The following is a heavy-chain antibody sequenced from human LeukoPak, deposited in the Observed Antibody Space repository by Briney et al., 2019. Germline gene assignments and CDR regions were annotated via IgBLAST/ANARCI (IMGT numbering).Heavy chain of an antibody. CDR3: LSDGDPIRSWYAH. CDR1: GGTFSSYA. CDR2: IIPIFGTA. D-gene: IGHD2-2*01. Sequence: VASVKVSCKASGGTFSSYAISWVRQAPGQGLEWMGRIIPIFGTANYAQKFQGRVTITTDESTSTAYMELSSLRSEDTAVYYCLSDGDPIRSWYAHWGEGTLVTVSS. V-gene: IGHV1-69*05. J-gene: IGHJ4*02.